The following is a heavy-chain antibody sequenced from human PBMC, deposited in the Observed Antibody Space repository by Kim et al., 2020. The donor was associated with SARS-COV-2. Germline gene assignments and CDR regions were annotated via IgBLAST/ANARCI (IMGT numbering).Heavy chain of an antibody. J-gene: IGHJ5*02. CDR3: ARDQGYYDSSGYPTPYNWFDP. V-gene: IGHV1-69*04. CDR1: GGTFSNYP. Sequence: SVKVSCKASGGTFSNYPISWVRQAPGQGLEWMGRVIPILGIANYAQKFRGRVTITADNPPSTASMELSSLRSEDTAVYYCARDQGYYDSSGYPTPYNWFDPWGQGTQVTVSS. CDR2: VIPILGIA. D-gene: IGHD3-22*01.